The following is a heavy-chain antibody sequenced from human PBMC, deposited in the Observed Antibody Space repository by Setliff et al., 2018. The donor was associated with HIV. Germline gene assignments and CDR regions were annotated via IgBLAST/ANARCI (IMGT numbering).Heavy chain of an antibody. CDR2: IYHSGRT. Sequence: KPSETLSLTCAVSGGSISSPNWWSWVRQPPGKGLEWIGEIYHSGRTNYNPSLKSRVTISVDKSNDQFSLRLSSVTAADTAVYHCARSTAEIAVAGIWGQGTMVTVSS. V-gene: IGHV4-4*02. CDR3: ARSTAEIAVAGI. J-gene: IGHJ3*02. D-gene: IGHD6-19*01. CDR1: GGSISSPNW.